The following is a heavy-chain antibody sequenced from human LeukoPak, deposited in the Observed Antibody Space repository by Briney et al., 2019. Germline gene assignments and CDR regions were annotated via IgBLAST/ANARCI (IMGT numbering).Heavy chain of an antibody. CDR3: ARHRDYYDT. CDR2: IYSSGSA. CDR1: GASINNNF. V-gene: IGHV4-59*08. J-gene: IGHJ4*01. D-gene: IGHD3-22*01. Sequence: SETLSLTCTVSGASINNNFWTWIRQPPGKGLEWIGYIYSSGSANYNPSLKSRVIISGDASKNQISLNLTSVTAADTAVYFCARHRDYYDTWGHGTLVTVSS.